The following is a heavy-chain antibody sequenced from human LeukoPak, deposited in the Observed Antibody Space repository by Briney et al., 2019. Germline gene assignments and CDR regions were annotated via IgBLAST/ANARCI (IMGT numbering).Heavy chain of an antibody. J-gene: IGHJ4*02. CDR3: ATVAVIRGVTYFDY. D-gene: IGHD3-10*01. CDR1: GGSFSEYY. CDR2: LFYSGST. Sequence: SSEILSLTCAVFGGSFSEYYWSWIRQPPGKGLEWIAYLFYSGSTDYNPSLESRVTISVDTSKNQFSLKLRSVTAADTAVYYCATVAVIRGVTYFDYWGQGTLVTVSS. V-gene: IGHV4-59*01.